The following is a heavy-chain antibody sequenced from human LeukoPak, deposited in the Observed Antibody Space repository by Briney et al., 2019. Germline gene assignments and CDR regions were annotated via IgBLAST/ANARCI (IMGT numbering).Heavy chain of an antibody. CDR2: IYPNSGGA. V-gene: IGHV1-2*02. CDR3: ARLWFGELFPSYYYYYGMDV. D-gene: IGHD3-10*01. Sequence: ASVKVSCKASGYTFTGYYMHWVRQAPGQWLEWMGWIYPNSGGANYAQKFQGRVTMTRDTSISTAYMELSRLRSDDTAVYYCARLWFGELFPSYYYYYGMDVWGQGTTVTVSS. J-gene: IGHJ6*02. CDR1: GYTFTGYY.